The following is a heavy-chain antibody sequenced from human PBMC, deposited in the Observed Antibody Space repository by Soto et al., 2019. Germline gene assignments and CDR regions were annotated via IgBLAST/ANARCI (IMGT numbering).Heavy chain of an antibody. CDR1: GGTFSSYA. CDR3: AGDAYCGGDGYPPSYYYGMDV. D-gene: IGHD2-21*02. CDR2: IIPILGTA. Sequence: QVQLVQSGAEVKKPGSSVKVSCKASGGTFSSYAISWVRQAPGQGLEWMGGIIPILGTANYAQKFQGRVTITAEECTRTADMELSSLRCEDTAVYYCAGDAYCGGDGYPPSYYYGMDVWGQGSTVAVSS. J-gene: IGHJ6*02. V-gene: IGHV1-69*01.